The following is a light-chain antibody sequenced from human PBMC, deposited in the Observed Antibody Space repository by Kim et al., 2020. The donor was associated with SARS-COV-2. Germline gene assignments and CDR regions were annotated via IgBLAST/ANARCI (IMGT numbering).Light chain of an antibody. J-gene: IGKJ1*01. CDR1: QGIRND. CDR2: AAS. CDR3: LQDYNYPRT. V-gene: IGKV1-6*02. Sequence: ASVGDRIVITCRASQGIRNDLGWYQQKPGKAPKLLIYAASSLQSGVPSRFSVSGSGTDFTLTISSLQPEDFATYYCLQDYNYPRTFGQGTKVDIK.